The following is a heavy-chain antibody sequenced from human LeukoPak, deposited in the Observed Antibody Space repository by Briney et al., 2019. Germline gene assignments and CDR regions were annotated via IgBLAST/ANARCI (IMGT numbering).Heavy chain of an antibody. V-gene: IGHV4-61*05. CDR2: IYYSGST. D-gene: IGHD3-10*01. CDR3: ARGGYYGSGNDFRFDP. J-gene: IGHJ5*02. Sequence: PSETLSLTCTVSGGSIRSSTDYWGWIRQPPGKELEWIGYIYYSGSTNYKPSLKSRVTISVDTSKNQFSLKLNSVTAADTAVYYCARGGYYGSGNDFRFDPWGQGTLVTVSS. CDR1: GGSIRSSTDY.